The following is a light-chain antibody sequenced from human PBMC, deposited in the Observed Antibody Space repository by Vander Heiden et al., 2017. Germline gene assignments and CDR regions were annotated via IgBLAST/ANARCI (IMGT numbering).Light chain of an antibody. CDR3: QQSYTRPRT. CDR1: QRISTN. V-gene: IGKV1-39*01. CDR2: AAS. J-gene: IGKJ3*01. Sequence: DIQMTQSPSSLSASVGDRVTITCRASQRISTNLNWYQQKAGKAPKLLISAASTLQSGVPSRFSGRNSGTEFPLTISDLQPDDCATFYWQQSYTRPRTFGPGTKVEIK.